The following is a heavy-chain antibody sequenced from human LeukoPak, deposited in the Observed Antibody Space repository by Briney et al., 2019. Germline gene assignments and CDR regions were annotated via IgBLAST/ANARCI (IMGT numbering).Heavy chain of an antibody. J-gene: IGHJ4*02. D-gene: IGHD6-13*01. CDR1: GGSISSSSYY. CDR2: SYYSGST. CDR3: ARLQGAAAGTTIDY. V-gene: IGHV4-39*01. Sequence: PSETLSLTCTVSGGSISSSSYYWGWIRQPPWKGLQWIGSSYYSGSTYYNPSLKSRVTISVDTSKNQFSLKLSSVTAADTAVCYCARLQGAAAGTTIDYWGQGTLVTVSS.